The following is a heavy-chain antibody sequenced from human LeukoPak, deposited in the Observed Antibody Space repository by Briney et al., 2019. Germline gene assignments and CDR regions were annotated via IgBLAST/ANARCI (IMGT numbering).Heavy chain of an antibody. CDR2: MKQDGSVK. CDR1: GFTFINYW. J-gene: IGHJ4*02. CDR3: VRAGSGGGGDY. Sequence: GGSLRLSCAASGFTFINYWMSWVRQAPGKGLEWVANMKQDGSVKYYVDSMKGRFTISRDNAKNSLYLQMSGLRAEDTAMYYCVRAGSGGGGDYWGQGTLVTVSS. D-gene: IGHD2-15*01. V-gene: IGHV3-7*01.